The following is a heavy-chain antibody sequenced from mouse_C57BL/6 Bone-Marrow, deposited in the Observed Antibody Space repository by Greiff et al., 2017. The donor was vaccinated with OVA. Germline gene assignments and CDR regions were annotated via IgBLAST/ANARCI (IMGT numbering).Heavy chain of an antibody. CDR1: GYTFTDYN. Sequence: EVQRVESGPELVKPGASVKMSCKASGYTFTDYNMHWVKQSHGKSLEWIGYINPNNGGTSSNQKFKGKATLTVNKTSSTAYMEFRSLTSEDYAVYYCAMDIKGFAYWGQGTLVTVSA. J-gene: IGHJ3*01. D-gene: IGHD1-1*01. V-gene: IGHV1-22*01. CDR3: AMDIKGFAY. CDR2: INPNNGGT.